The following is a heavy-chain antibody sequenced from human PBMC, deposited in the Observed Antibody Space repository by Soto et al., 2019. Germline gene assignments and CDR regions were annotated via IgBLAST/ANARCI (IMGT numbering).Heavy chain of an antibody. Sequence: GAAVKVASKASGYTLTGYYMQWVRKAPGQGLEWMGWINPNSGGTNYAQKFQGRVTMTRDTSISTAYMELSRLRSDDTAAYYCARDVQGTVVRGVMSFYYGMDVWGQGTTVTVSS. D-gene: IGHD3-10*01. CDR3: ARDVQGTVVRGVMSFYYGMDV. J-gene: IGHJ6*02. CDR2: INPNSGGT. V-gene: IGHV1-2*02. CDR1: GYTLTGYY.